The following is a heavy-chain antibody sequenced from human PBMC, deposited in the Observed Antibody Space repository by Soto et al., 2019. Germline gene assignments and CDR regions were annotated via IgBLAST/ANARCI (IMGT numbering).Heavy chain of an antibody. CDR2: IWYDGSNK. J-gene: IGHJ3*02. CDR1: GFTFSSYG. V-gene: IGHV3-33*01. CDR3: ARDVDTAMVTNAFDI. Sequence: GGSLRLSCAASGFTFSSYGMHWVRQAPGKGLEWVAVIWYDGSNKYYADSVKGRFTISRDNSKNTLYLQMNSLRAEDTAVYYCARDVDTAMVTNAFDIWGQGTMVTVSS. D-gene: IGHD5-18*01.